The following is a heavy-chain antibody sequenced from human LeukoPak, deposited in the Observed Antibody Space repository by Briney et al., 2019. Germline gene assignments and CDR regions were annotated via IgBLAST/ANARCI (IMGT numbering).Heavy chain of an antibody. J-gene: IGHJ5*02. CDR2: ISWNSDST. CDR3: ARDRRGITGTEWFDP. V-gene: IGHV3-20*04. CDR1: GFTFGDYG. D-gene: IGHD1-20*01. Sequence: GGSLRLSCEGSGFTFGDYGMSWVRQAPGKGPEWVAGISWNSDSTGYPDSVKGRFTISRDNAKNSLYLQMNSLRVEDTALYYRARDRRGITGTEWFDPWGQGTLVTVSS.